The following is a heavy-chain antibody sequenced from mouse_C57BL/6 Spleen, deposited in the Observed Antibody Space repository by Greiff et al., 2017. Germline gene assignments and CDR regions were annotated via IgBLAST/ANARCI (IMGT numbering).Heavy chain of an antibody. V-gene: IGHV5-4*03. CDR1: GFTFSSYA. CDR3: ASARRYYLDY. J-gene: IGHJ2*01. CDR2: ISDGGSYT. Sequence: EVKLVASGGGLVKPGGSLKLSCAASGFTFSSYAMSWVRQTPEKRLEWVATISDGGSYTYYPDNVKGRFTISRDNAKNNLYLQMSHLKSEDTAMYYCASARRYYLDYWSQGTTLTVSS.